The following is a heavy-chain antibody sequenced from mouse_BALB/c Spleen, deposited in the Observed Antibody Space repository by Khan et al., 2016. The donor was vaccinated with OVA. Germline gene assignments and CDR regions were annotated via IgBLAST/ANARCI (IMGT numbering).Heavy chain of an antibody. CDR3: ARDYYYDEGLTY. CDR2: IWSVGST. J-gene: IGHJ3*01. CDR1: GFSLTSYG. D-gene: IGHD2-4*01. Sequence: QVRLQQSGPGLVQPSQSLSITCTVSGFSLTSYGVHWVRQSPGKGLEWLGVIWSVGSTEYNAAFISRLNLSKDNFKSQPFFKMNILQANDTAIYYCARDYYYDEGLTYWGQGTLVTVAA. V-gene: IGHV2-2*02.